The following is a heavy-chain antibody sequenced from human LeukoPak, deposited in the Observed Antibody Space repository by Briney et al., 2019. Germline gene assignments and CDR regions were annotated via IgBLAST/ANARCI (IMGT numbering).Heavy chain of an antibody. Sequence: PGGSLRLSCAASGFTFSSYAMHWVRQAPGKGLEWVSFIQYDGSHEYYADSVKGRFTISRDNSKNTLYLQMNSLRAEDTAVYYCARRAGAYSHPYDYWGQGTLVTVSS. V-gene: IGHV3-30*02. J-gene: IGHJ4*02. CDR3: ARRAGAYSHPYDY. CDR1: GFTFSSYA. D-gene: IGHD4/OR15-4a*01. CDR2: IQYDGSHE.